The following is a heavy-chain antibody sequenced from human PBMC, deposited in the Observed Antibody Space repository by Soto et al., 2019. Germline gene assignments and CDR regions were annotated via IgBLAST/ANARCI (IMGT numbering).Heavy chain of an antibody. D-gene: IGHD4-4*01. CDR1: GFSLSTSGVG. J-gene: IGHJ6*03. CDR2: LYWDGDR. V-gene: IGHV2-5*02. Sequence: QITLRESGPTLVKATPTLTLTCSFSGFSLSTSGVGVGWIRQPPGKALEWLALLYWDGDRRYSPSLNSRLTIIKDTSKNQVVLTMTNMDPVDTGTYYCAHYTVDTYMDVWGKGTTVTVSS. CDR3: AHYTVDTYMDV.